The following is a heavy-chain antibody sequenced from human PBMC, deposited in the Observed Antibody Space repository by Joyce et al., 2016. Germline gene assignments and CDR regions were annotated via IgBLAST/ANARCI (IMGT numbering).Heavy chain of an antibody. J-gene: IGHJ3*01. CDR1: GFSLDNGKMG. V-gene: IGHV2-26*01. CDR3: ARQIISRVGGALRGAFDV. CDR2: IFSDDER. D-gene: IGHD3-16*01. Sequence: QVTLRESGPALVKPTETLTLTCTVSGFSLDNGKMGVSWIRQPPGKALEWLAHIFSDDERSYITSLKSRLTISKKTSKSQVVLRMTNMDPVDTGTYYCARQIISRVGGALRGAFDVWGQGTLVTVSS.